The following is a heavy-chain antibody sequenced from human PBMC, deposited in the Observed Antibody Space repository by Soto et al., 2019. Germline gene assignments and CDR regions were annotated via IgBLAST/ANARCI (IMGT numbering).Heavy chain of an antibody. V-gene: IGHV1-18*01. Sequence: QVQLVQSGAEVKKPGASVKVSCKASGYTFTSYGISWVRQAPGQGLEWMGWISAYNGNTNYAQKLQGRVTMTTDTSTSTDYMELRSLRADDTAVYYCARHLGIAVAGMVWFDPWGQGTLVTVSS. D-gene: IGHD6-19*01. CDR1: GYTFTSYG. J-gene: IGHJ5*02. CDR3: ARHLGIAVAGMVWFDP. CDR2: ISAYNGNT.